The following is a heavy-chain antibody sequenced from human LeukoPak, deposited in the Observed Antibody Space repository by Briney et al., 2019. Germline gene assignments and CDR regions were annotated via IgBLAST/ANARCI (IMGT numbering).Heavy chain of an antibody. CDR3: ATPWGIVGAPYY. J-gene: IGHJ4*02. CDR1: GYTLTELS. D-gene: IGHD1-26*01. Sequence: ASVKVSCKVSGYTLTELSMHRVRQAPGKGLEWMGGFDPEDGETIYAQKFQGRVTMTEDTSTDTACMELSSLRSEDTAVYYCATPWGIVGAPYYWGQGTLVTVSS. V-gene: IGHV1-24*01. CDR2: FDPEDGET.